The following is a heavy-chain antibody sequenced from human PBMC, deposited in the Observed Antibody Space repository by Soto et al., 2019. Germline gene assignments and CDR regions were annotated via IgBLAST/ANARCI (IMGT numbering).Heavy chain of an antibody. CDR1: GFTFSSYT. J-gene: IGHJ3*02. Sequence: PGGSLRLSCAASGFTFSSYTMNWVRQAPGKGLEWVSSISSSSNYIYYADSLKGRFTISRDNAKNSLYLQMNSLRAEDTTVYYCANLEYGSSIANRPFDAFDIWGQGTMVTVSS. CDR2: ISSSSNYI. D-gene: IGHD6-6*01. V-gene: IGHV3-21*01. CDR3: ANLEYGSSIANRPFDAFDI.